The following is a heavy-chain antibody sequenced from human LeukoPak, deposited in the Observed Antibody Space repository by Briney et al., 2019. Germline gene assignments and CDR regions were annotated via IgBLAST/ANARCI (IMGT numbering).Heavy chain of an antibody. CDR3: ARDGPMIVVVPAARFTDP. D-gene: IGHD2-2*01. V-gene: IGHV4-38-2*02. CDR1: GYSISSGYY. CDR2: IYHSGST. J-gene: IGHJ5*02. Sequence: SETLSLTCTVSGYSISSGYYWGWIRRPPGKGLEWIGSIYHSGSTYYNPSLKSRVTISVDTSKNQFSLKLSSVTAADTAVYYCARDGPMIVVVPAARFTDPWGQGTLVTVSS.